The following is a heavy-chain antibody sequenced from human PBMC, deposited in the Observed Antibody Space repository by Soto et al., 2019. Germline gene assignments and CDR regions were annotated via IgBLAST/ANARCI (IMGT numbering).Heavy chain of an antibody. CDR1: GGFISNFY. CDR3: ARGMGRYFDL. V-gene: IGHV4-4*07. CDR2: ISASGRS. J-gene: IGHJ2*01. Sequence: QVQLQESGPGLVKPSETLSLTCTVSGGFISNFYWSWIRQPAGKGLQSLGRISASGRSNYNPNLQSRVAMSLDTSKNQFSLRLTSLSAADTAVYFCARGMGRYFDLWGRGTLVTVFS. D-gene: IGHD2-8*01.